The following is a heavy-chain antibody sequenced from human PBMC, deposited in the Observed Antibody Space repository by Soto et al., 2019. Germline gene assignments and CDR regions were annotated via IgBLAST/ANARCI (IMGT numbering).Heavy chain of an antibody. CDR2: MYHSGNT. D-gene: IGHD3-22*01. J-gene: IGHJ5*02. CDR3: VKYYYDSSGLNWFDP. CDR1: GASITSDDFY. Sequence: LSLTCSVSGASITSDDFYCSWIRQHPGKGLEWIGYMYHSGNTYYNPSLRSRVTMSLDTSKNHFSLKLTSVTAADTAVYYCVKYYYDSSGLNWFDPWGPGTLVTVSS. V-gene: IGHV4-31*03.